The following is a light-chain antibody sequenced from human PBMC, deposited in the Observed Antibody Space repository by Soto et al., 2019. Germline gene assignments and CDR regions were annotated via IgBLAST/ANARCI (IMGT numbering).Light chain of an antibody. V-gene: IGKV3-20*01. Sequence: EIVLTQSPGTLSLSPGERATLSCRASQSVSSSYLAWYQQKPGQAPRLLIYGTSSRATGIPDRFSGSGSGTDLTLPISRRKTEHFPGYYCTPYGRSTLVTFGQGTRLEIK. CDR1: QSVSSSY. J-gene: IGKJ5*01. CDR2: GTS. CDR3: TPYGRSTLVT.